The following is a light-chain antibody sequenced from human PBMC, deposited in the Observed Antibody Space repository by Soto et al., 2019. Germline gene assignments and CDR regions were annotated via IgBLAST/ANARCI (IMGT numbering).Light chain of an antibody. CDR2: WAS. CDR1: QSLLYSPNNKNY. Sequence: DIVMTQSPDSLAVSLGERATIDCKSSQSLLYSPNNKNYFAWYQQNPGQPPKLLIYWASTRESGVPDRFTGSGSGTAFALTSSSLQADDGAVDSCQQYYDAPQAFGRGTKVEIK. J-gene: IGKJ1*01. V-gene: IGKV4-1*01. CDR3: QQYYDAPQA.